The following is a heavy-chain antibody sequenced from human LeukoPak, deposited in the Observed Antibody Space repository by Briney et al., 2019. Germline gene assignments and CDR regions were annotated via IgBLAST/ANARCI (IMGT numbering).Heavy chain of an antibody. D-gene: IGHD6-19*01. J-gene: IGHJ4*02. CDR2: ISSSSSYI. CDR1: GFTFSSYS. CDR3: ARDLYSGYSSGWTN. V-gene: IGHV3-21*01. Sequence: PGGSLRLSCAASGFTFSSYSMNWVRQAPGKGLEWVSSISSSSSYIYYADSVKGRFTISRDNAKNSLYLQMSSLRAEDTAVYYCARDLYSGYSSGWTNWGQGTLVTVSS.